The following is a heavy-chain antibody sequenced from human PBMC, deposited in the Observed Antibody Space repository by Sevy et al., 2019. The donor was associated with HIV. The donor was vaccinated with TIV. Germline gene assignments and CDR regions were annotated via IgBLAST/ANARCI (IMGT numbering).Heavy chain of an antibody. CDR2: ITSESGYI. J-gene: IGHJ4*02. V-gene: IGHV3-21*01. D-gene: IGHD3-22*01. CDR3: ARDPLDSSFDY. Sequence: GGSLRLSCAGAGFTFSNSNMNWVRQAPGKGLQWVSSITSESGYIYYADSVKGRFIISRDNAKNSLYLQMNSLRAEDTAVYYCARDPLDSSFDYWGQGTLVTVSS. CDR1: GFTFSNSN.